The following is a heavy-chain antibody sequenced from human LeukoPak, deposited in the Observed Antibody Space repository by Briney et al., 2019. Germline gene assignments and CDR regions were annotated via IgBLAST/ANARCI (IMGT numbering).Heavy chain of an antibody. CDR2: ISYDGSNK. J-gene: IGHJ2*01. CDR3: ARGSNDFTNHWYFDL. Sequence: GGSLKLSGAASGFTVSSYAMRWVRQAPGKGLEWVAVISYDGSNKYYADSVKGRFTISRDNSKNTLYLQMNSLRAEDTAVYYCARGSNDFTNHWYFDLWGRGTLVTVSS. CDR1: GFTVSSYA. D-gene: IGHD3-3*01. V-gene: IGHV3-30*01.